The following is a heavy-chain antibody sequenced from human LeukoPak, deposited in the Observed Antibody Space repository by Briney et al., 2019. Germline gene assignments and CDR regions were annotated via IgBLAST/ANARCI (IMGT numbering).Heavy chain of an antibody. Sequence: SETLSLTCTVSGGAFSRFYWGWVRQPAGEGLEWVGGIYTSGNTHFSPSLKSRVTMSLDTSTNQFSLRVRSVAAADTAVYYCARGKVVTTGLGYYNYGMDVWGQGITVTVSS. J-gene: IGHJ6*02. D-gene: IGHD4-17*01. CDR2: IYTSGNT. V-gene: IGHV4-4*07. CDR1: GGAFSRFY. CDR3: ARGKVVTTGLGYYNYGMDV.